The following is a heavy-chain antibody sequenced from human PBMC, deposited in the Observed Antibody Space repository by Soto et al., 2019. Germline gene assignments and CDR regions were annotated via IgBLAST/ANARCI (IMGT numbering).Heavy chain of an antibody. CDR3: ARDYSSSLTWFDP. V-gene: IGHV3-33*01. CDR2: IWYDGSNK. D-gene: IGHD6-13*01. Sequence: GGSLRLSCAASGFTFSSYGMHWVRQAPGKGLEWVAVIWYDGSNKYYADSVKGRFTISRDNSKNTLYLQMNSLRAEDTAVYYCARDYSSSLTWFDPWGQGTLVTVSS. J-gene: IGHJ5*02. CDR1: GFTFSSYG.